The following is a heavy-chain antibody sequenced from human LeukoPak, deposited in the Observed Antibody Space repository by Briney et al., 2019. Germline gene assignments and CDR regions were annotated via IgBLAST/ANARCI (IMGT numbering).Heavy chain of an antibody. CDR3: AKGRKFLNDALDV. J-gene: IGHJ3*01. Sequence: GGSLRLSCAASGFSFSNYAISWVRQAPGKGLEWVSVISGSGGTTFYADPVKGRFTISRDNSNNTLYLQMNSLRVGDTAVDYRAKGRKFLNDALDVWGQGTMVTVSS. CDR2: ISGSGGTT. CDR1: GFSFSNYA. D-gene: IGHD2-21*01. V-gene: IGHV3-23*01.